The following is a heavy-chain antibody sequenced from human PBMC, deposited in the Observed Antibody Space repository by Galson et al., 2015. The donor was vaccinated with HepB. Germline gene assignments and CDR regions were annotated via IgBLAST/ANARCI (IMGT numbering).Heavy chain of an antibody. CDR2: IYPGDSDT. CDR3: ARIQGAPSGSYETANFDY. Sequence: SGAEVKKPGESLKISCKGSGYSFTNNWIGWVRQMPGKGLDWMGIIYPGDSDTRYSPSFQGQVTISADKSISTAYLQWSSLKASDTAMYFCARIQGAPSGSYETANFDYWGQGTLVTVSS. CDR1: GYSFTNNW. J-gene: IGHJ4*02. V-gene: IGHV5-51*01. D-gene: IGHD1-26*01.